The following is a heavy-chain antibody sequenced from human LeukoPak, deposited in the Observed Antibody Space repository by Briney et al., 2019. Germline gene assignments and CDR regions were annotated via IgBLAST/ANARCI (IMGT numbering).Heavy chain of an antibody. V-gene: IGHV3-21*01. Sequence: TGGSLRLSCAASGFTFNSYNMNWVRQAPGKGLEWVSSISSSSTYIYYAASVKGRFTISRDNAKNSLYLQMNSLRAEDTAVYYCASGNVAVAGTGFDYWGQGTLVTVSS. CDR1: GFTFNSYN. D-gene: IGHD6-19*01. J-gene: IGHJ4*02. CDR3: ASGNVAVAGTGFDY. CDR2: ISSSSTYI.